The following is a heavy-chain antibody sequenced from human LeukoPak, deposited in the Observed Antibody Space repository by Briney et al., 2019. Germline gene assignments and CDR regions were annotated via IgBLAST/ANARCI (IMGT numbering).Heavy chain of an antibody. Sequence: GGSLRLSCAASGFTFSSYEMNWVRQAPGKGLEWVSYISSSSATFYYADSVEGRFTISRDNAKNSLYLQMSSLRAEDTAVYYCARDAAKANWYFDVWGRGSLVTVPS. J-gene: IGHJ2*01. CDR2: ISSSSATF. V-gene: IGHV3-48*03. CDR1: GFTFSSYE. CDR3: ARDAAKANWYFDV.